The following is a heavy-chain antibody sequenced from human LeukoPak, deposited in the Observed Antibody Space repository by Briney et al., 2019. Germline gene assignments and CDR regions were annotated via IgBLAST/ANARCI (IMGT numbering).Heavy chain of an antibody. J-gene: IGHJ4*02. V-gene: IGHV4-38-2*02. D-gene: IGHD1-1*01. Sequence: SETLSLTCTVSGYSISSGYYWGWIRQPPGKGLEWIGSIYHSGSTYYNPSLKSRVTISVDTSKNQFSLKLSPVTAADTAVYYCARVSTGTTFDDYWGQGTLVTVSS. CDR1: GYSISSGYY. CDR3: ARVSTGTTFDDY. CDR2: IYHSGST.